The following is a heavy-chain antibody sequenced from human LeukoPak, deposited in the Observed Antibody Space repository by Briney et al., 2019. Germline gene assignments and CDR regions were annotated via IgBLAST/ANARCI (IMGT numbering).Heavy chain of an antibody. V-gene: IGHV3-21*01. CDR2: ISSSSSYI. CDR3: AKNRLAYCGGDCYSYLDY. Sequence: GGSLRLSCAASGFTFSSYSMNWVRQAPGKGLEWVSSISSSSSYIYYADSVKGRFTISRDNSKNTLYLQMNSLRAEDTAVYYCAKNRLAYCGGDCYSYLDYWGQGTLVTVSS. D-gene: IGHD2-21*02. J-gene: IGHJ4*02. CDR1: GFTFSSYS.